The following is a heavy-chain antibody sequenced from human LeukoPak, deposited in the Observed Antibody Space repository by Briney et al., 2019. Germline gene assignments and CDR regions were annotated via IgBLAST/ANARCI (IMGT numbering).Heavy chain of an antibody. D-gene: IGHD3-22*01. CDR1: GFTFSDYY. Sequence: GGSLRLSCAASGFTFSDYYMSWIRQAPGKELEWVSYISSSGSTIFYADSVRGRFTISRDNAKNSLYLQMNSLRAEDTAVYYCAGRGFGDSSGYYYALMDVWGKGTTVTVSS. J-gene: IGHJ6*03. CDR3: AGRGFGDSSGYYYALMDV. V-gene: IGHV3-11*01. CDR2: ISSSGSTI.